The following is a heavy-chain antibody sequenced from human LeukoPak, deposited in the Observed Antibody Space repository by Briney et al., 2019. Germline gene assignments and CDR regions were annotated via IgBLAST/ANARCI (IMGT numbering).Heavy chain of an antibody. CDR3: TRVGDFWSGYSPEDY. Sequence: GGSLRLSCAASGLTFSNAWMSWVRQAPGKGLEWVGRIKSKTDGGTTDYGAPVKGRFIISRDDSKNTLYLQMNGLKIEDTAVYYCTRVGDFWSGYSPEDYWGQGTLVTVSS. V-gene: IGHV3-15*01. CDR1: GLTFSNAW. CDR2: IKSKTDGGTT. D-gene: IGHD3-3*01. J-gene: IGHJ4*02.